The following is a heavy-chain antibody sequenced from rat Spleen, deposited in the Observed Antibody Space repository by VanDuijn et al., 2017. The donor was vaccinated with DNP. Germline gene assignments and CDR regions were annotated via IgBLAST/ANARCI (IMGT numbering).Heavy chain of an antibody. J-gene: IGHJ2*01. V-gene: IGHV5-25*01. CDR2: ISPTGDNT. CDR1: GFTFSDYY. Sequence: EVQLVESGGGLVQPGRSLKLSCAASGFTFSDYYMAWVRQSPKMGLEWVASISPTGDNTFYRDSVKGRFTVSRHNSENTLFLQMDSLRSEDTATYYCATRSPFAYWAQGLMVTVSS. CDR3: ATRSPFAY.